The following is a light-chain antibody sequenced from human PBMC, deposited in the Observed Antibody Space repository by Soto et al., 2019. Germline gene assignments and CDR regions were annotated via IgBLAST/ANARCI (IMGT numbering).Light chain of an antibody. CDR1: QSINRH. Sequence: FSAPRYSSPWEIATISFRVSQSINRHLAWYRQKPGQAPRLLIYDASNRATGIPARFSGSGSGTDFTLTISSREPEDFGVYYCQQRSNLPPVTFGGGTKVDIK. CDR3: QQRSNLPPVT. V-gene: IGKV3-11*01. J-gene: IGKJ4*01. CDR2: DAS.